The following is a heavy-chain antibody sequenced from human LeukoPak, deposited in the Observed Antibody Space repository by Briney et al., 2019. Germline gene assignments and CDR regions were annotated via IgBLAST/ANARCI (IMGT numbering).Heavy chain of an antibody. CDR3: ARLHDYGGKNFDL. J-gene: IGHJ2*01. V-gene: IGHV4-59*01. Sequence: SETLSLTCTVSGRSIRDNYWTWLRQPPGKGLEGLGYLCYRGSNNYNPAFKSLVIISVDTSKNQFSLEVSSVTAADTAVYYCARLHDYGGKNFDLWGRGTLVTVSS. CDR2: LCYRGSN. CDR1: GRSIRDNY. D-gene: IGHD4-23*01.